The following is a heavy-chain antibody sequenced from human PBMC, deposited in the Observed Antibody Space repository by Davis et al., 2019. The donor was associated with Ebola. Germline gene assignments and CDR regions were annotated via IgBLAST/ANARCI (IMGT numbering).Heavy chain of an antibody. CDR1: GFTFTRYS. Sequence: GESLKISCAASGFTFTRYSMNWVRQAPGKGLEWVSYISSSSSTIYYADSVKGRSTISRDNAKNSLYLQMNSLRDEDTAVYFCARAGVNSYDSSGYYYDYWGQGTLVTVSS. CDR3: ARAGVNSYDSSGYYYDY. V-gene: IGHV3-48*02. CDR2: ISSSSSTI. D-gene: IGHD3-22*01. J-gene: IGHJ4*02.